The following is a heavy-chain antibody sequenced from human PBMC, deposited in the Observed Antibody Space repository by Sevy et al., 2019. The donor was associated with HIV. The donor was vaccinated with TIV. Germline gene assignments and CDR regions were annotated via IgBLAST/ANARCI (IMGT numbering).Heavy chain of an antibody. J-gene: IGHJ4*02. CDR2: IYRSGST. CDR3: ARVFGSSWYYFDY. D-gene: IGHD6-13*01. V-gene: IGHV4-4*02. CDR1: GGSISSSNC. Sequence: SETLSLTCAVSGGSISSSNCWSWVRQPPGKGLEWIGEIYRSGSTNYNPSLKSRVTISVDKSKNQFSLRLSSVTAADTAVYYCARVFGSSWYYFDYWGQGTLVTVSS.